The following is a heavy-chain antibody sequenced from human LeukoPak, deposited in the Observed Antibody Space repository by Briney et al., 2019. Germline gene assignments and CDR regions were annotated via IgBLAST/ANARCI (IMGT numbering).Heavy chain of an antibody. V-gene: IGHV3-30*03. D-gene: IGHD1-26*01. CDR3: ATSARWEETFDY. J-gene: IGHJ4*02. CDR2: IASDGNDK. CDR1: AFTFRNYA. Sequence: GGSLRLSCAASAFTFRNYAMHWLRQAPGKGLEWVAVIASDGNDKHLADSVKGRFTISRDNSRNTLYLQMNSLRAEDTAVYYCATSARWEETFDYWGQGTLVTVSS.